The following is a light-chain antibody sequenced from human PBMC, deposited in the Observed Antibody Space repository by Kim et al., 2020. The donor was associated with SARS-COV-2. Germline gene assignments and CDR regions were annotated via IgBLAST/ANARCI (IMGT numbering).Light chain of an antibody. CDR2: EVN. Sequence: QSALTQPPSASGSPGQSVTISCTGTSSDVGAYNYVSWYQHHPGKAPKLMIYEVNNRPSGVSNRFSGSKSGNTASLTISGLQAEDEADYYCNSYTKSATLEFGGGTKVTVL. V-gene: IGLV2-14*01. J-gene: IGLJ3*02. CDR1: SSDVGAYNY. CDR3: NSYTKSATLE.